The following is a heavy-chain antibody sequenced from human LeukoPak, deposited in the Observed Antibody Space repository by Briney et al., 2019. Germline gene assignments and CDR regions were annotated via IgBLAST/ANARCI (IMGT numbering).Heavy chain of an antibody. CDR1: GYTFTSYD. D-gene: IGHD3-3*01. CDR2: MNPNSGNT. CDR3: ARGGYDFWSGYYQDFDY. J-gene: IGHJ4*02. V-gene: IGHV1-8*01. Sequence: ASVKVSCKASGYTFTSYDINWVRQATGQGLEWMGWMNPNSGNTGYAQKFQGRVTMTRNTSISTAYMELSSLRSEDTAVYYCARGGYDFWSGYYQDFDYWGQGTLVTVSS.